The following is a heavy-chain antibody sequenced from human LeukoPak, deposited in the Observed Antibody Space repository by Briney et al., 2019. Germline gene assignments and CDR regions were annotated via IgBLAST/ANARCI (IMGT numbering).Heavy chain of an antibody. CDR2: INPNSGGT. CDR1: GYTFSGYY. Sequence: ASVKVSCKASGYTFSGYYMHWVRQAPGQGLEWVGWINPNSGGTNYAQKFQGRVTMTRDTSISTAYMELSRLRSDDTAVYYCARAYTYYYDSSGYHNNYDYWGQGTLVTVSS. CDR3: ARAYTYYYDSSGYHNNYDY. D-gene: IGHD3-22*01. J-gene: IGHJ4*02. V-gene: IGHV1-2*02.